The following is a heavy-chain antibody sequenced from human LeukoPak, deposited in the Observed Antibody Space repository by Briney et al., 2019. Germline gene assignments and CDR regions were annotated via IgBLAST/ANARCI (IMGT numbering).Heavy chain of an antibody. J-gene: IGHJ3*02. D-gene: IGHD3-10*01. Sequence: SETLSLTCTVSGGSISPYYWIWIRQPAGKGLEWIGRVYTSGNTNYNPSLKTRVTMSVDTSKNQFSLKLISVTAAGTAVYFCARGGSGLGNTFDIWGQGTMVTVSS. V-gene: IGHV4-4*07. CDR1: GGSISPYY. CDR3: ARGGSGLGNTFDI. CDR2: VYTSGNT.